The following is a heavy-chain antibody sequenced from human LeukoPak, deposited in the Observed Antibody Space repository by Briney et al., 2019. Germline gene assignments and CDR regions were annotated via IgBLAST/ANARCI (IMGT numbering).Heavy chain of an antibody. J-gene: IGHJ4*02. CDR3: ARGAHYHDSSEGYDY. V-gene: IGHV1-2*02. Sequence: GASVKVSCKASGDTFTPYYMHWVRQAPGQGLEWMGWTTPNSGGTNYAQKFQGRVTMTRDTSISPAYMELSRLRSHDTAVYYCARGAHYHDSSEGYDYWGQGTLVTVSS. D-gene: IGHD3-22*01. CDR2: TTPNSGGT. CDR1: GDTFTPYY.